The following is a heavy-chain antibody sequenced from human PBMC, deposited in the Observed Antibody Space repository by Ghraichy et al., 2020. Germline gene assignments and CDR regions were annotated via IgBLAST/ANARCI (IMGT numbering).Heavy chain of an antibody. CDR3: ARATNPNFYSYYAMDV. Sequence: GSLRLSCTVSGGYVSSVSYSWIWIRQPPGKGLEWIGYVHYRGSTNYNPSLRSRLTVSVDTSKNQISLNLRSVPAADAAVYYCARATNPNFYSYYAMDVWGQGTTVTVSS. CDR1: GGYVSSVSYS. V-gene: IGHV4-61*01. D-gene: IGHD2-8*01. CDR2: VHYRGST. J-gene: IGHJ6*02.